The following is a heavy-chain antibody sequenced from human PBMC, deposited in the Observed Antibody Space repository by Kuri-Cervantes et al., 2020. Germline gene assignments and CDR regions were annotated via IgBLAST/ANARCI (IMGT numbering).Heavy chain of an antibody. J-gene: IGHJ6*02. V-gene: IGHV3-23*01. CDR2: ISGSGGSK. D-gene: IGHD3-10*01. Sequence: GESLKISCAASGFTFSSYAMSWVRQAPGKGLEWVSAISGSGGSKYYADSVKGRFTISRDESKNTLYLQMNSLRAEDTAVYYCARSMWFGEFGFYYYYGMDVWGRGTTVTVSS. CDR3: ARSMWFGEFGFYYYYGMDV. CDR1: GFTFSSYA.